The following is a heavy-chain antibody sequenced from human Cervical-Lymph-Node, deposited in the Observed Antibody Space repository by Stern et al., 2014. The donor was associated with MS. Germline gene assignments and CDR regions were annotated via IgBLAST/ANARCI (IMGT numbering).Heavy chain of an antibody. CDR2: MNPDSGDT. D-gene: IGHD1-7*01. Sequence: VQLEESGAEVEKPGASVKVSCRASGYTFTRYDIHWVRRASGQGLEWMGWMNPDSGDTGIAQKFQARVTMTRDTSISTAFLELHSLKSEDTAVYYCTRGPRTWGRGTLVTVSS. J-gene: IGHJ4*02. CDR1: GYTFTRYD. CDR3: TRGPRT. V-gene: IGHV1-8*01.